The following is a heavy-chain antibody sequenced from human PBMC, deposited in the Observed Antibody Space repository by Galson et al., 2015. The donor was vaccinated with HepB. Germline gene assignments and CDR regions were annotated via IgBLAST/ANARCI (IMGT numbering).Heavy chain of an antibody. D-gene: IGHD3-9*01. CDR3: ARDWRYNTLTGYFNDY. J-gene: IGHJ4*02. V-gene: IGHV3-33*01. Sequence: SLRLSCAAPGFTFSNYGMHWVRQAPGKGLEWVALTWSDGNKKYYADSVKGRFTISRDNSMNTLYLQMNSVRAEDTAVYYCARDWRYNTLTGYFNDYWGQGTLVTVSS. CDR2: TWSDGNKK. CDR1: GFTFSNYG.